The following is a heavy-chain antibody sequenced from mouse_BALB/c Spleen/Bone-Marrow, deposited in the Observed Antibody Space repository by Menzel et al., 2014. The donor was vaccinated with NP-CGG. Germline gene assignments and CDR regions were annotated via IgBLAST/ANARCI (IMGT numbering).Heavy chain of an antibody. J-gene: IGHJ3*01. CDR2: IWAGGST. D-gene: IGHD2-4*01. CDR1: GFSLTSYG. Sequence: VQLQQSGPGLVAPSQRLSITCTVSGFSLTSYGVHWVRQPPGKGLEWLGVIWAGGSTNYNSALMSRLSISKDNSKSQVFLKMNSLQTDDTVMYYCAREATMITWFAYWGQGTLVTVSA. CDR3: AREATMITWFAY. V-gene: IGHV2-9*02.